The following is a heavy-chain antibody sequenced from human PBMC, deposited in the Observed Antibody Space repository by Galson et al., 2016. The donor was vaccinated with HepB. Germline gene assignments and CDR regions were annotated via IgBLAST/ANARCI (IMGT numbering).Heavy chain of an antibody. CDR3: AKDDRFIAVAGLVDS. J-gene: IGHJ4*02. CDR1: GFTFSNYG. V-gene: IGHV3-30*18. CDR2: ISFDGSIQ. D-gene: IGHD6-19*01. Sequence: SLRLSCAASGFTFSNYGMHWVRQAPGKGLEWVAVISFDGSIQFYADSVKGRFTISRHNSKNTLYLQMDSLRAEDTAVYYCAKDDRFIAVAGLVDSWGQGTLVTVSS.